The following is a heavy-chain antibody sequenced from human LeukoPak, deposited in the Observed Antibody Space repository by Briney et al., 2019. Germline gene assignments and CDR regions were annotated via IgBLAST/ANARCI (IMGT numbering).Heavy chain of an antibody. CDR2: IWYDGSNK. CDR3: ARERRVAAAPTKDY. D-gene: IGHD6-13*01. V-gene: IGHV3-33*01. CDR1: GFTFSSYG. Sequence: GGSLRLSCAASGFTFSSYGMHWVRQAPGKGLEWVAVIWYDGSNKYYADSVKGRFTISRDNSKNTLCLQMNSLRAEDTAVYYCARERRVAAAPTKDYWGQGTLVTVSS. J-gene: IGHJ4*02.